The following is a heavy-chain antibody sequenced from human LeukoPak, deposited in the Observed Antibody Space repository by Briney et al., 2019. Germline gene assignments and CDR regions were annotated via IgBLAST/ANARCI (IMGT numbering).Heavy chain of an antibody. J-gene: IGHJ4*02. D-gene: IGHD3-3*01. CDR2: IIPIFGTA. V-gene: IGHV1-69*05. Sequence: SVKVSXKASGGTFSSYAISWVRQAPGQGLEWMGRIIPIFGTANYAQKFQGRVTITTDESTSTAYMELSSLRSEDTAVYYCATPYYDFWSGYSSWGQGTLVTVSS. CDR3: ATPYYDFWSGYSS. CDR1: GGTFSSYA.